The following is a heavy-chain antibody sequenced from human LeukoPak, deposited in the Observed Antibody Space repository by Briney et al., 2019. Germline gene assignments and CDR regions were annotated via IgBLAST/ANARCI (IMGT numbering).Heavy chain of an antibody. CDR3: ARTMVPTRYFDY. CDR2: IYHSGST. V-gene: IGHV4-38-2*01. Sequence: PSETLSLTCAVSGYSISSDYYWGWIRQPPGKGLECIGSIYHSGSTYYNPSLKSRVTISVDTSKSQFSLKLSSVTAADTAVYYCARTMVPTRYFDYWGQGTLVTVSS. CDR1: GYSISSDYY. D-gene: IGHD4/OR15-4a*01. J-gene: IGHJ4*02.